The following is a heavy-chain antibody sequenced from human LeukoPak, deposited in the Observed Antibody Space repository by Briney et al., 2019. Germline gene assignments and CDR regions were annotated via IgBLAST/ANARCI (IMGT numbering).Heavy chain of an antibody. CDR2: ICGGGDST. J-gene: IGHJ4*02. CDR3: AKGRGTTSGPTLDY. CDR1: GLTFSNFA. Sequence: GGSLRLSRAASGLTFSNFAMSWVRQAPGKGLEWVSAICGGGDSTYSADSVEGRFTVSTDNFKRTLYLQMNSLTDDDTAVYSTAKGRGTTSGPTLDYWGQESLLTVSS. D-gene: IGHD6-19*01. V-gene: IGHV3-23*01.